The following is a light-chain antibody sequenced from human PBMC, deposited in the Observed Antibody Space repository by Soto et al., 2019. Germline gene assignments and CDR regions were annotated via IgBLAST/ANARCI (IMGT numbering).Light chain of an antibody. V-gene: IGLV1-40*01. J-gene: IGLJ2*01. CDR2: GNT. CDR3: LSFDSSLSVV. CDR1: SSNSGAGYD. Sequence: QSVLTQPPSVSGAPGQRVTISCTGSSSNSGAGYDVHWYQQLPGRDPKLLIYGNTNRPSGVPDRFSGSKSGTSASLAITGLQAEDEADYYCLSFDSSLSVVFGGGTKLTVL.